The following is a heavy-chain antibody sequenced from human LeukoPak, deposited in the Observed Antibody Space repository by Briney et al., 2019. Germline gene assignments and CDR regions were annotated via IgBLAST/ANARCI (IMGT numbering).Heavy chain of an antibody. CDR1: GYTFTSYY. CDR3: ASSYDSRRFDY. CDR2: INPSCGST. J-gene: IGHJ4*02. Sequence: ASVKVSCKASGYTFTSYYMHWVRQAPGQGLEWMGIINPSCGSTSYAQKFQGRVTMTRDTSTSTVYMELSSLRSEDTAVYYCASSYDSRRFDYWGQGTLVTVSS. D-gene: IGHD3-22*01. V-gene: IGHV1-46*01.